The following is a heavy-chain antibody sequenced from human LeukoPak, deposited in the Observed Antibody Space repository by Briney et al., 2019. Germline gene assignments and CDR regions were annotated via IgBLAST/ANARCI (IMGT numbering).Heavy chain of an antibody. CDR2: IYYSGST. Sequence: SETLSLTCTVSGGSISSSSYYWGWTRQPPGKGLEWIGSIYYSGSTYYNPSLKSRVTISVDTSKNQFSLKLSSVTAADTAVYYCASQIDPYYFDYWGQGTLVTVSS. CDR3: ASQIDPYYFDY. CDR1: GGSISSSSYY. J-gene: IGHJ4*02. V-gene: IGHV4-39*01.